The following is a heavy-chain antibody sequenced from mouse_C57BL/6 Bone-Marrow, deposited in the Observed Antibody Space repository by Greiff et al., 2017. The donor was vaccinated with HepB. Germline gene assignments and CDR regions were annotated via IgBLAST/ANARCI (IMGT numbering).Heavy chain of an antibody. CDR2: IDPNSGGT. CDR3: ATRGHGSGFAWFAY. CDR1: GYTFTSYW. J-gene: IGHJ3*01. V-gene: IGHV1-72*01. D-gene: IGHD3-2*02. Sequence: QVQLKQPGAELVKPGASVKLSCKASGYTFTSYWMHWVKQRPGRGLEWIGRIDPNSGGTKYNEKFKSKATLTVDKPSSTAYMQLSSLTSEDSAVYYCATRGHGSGFAWFAYWGQGTLVTVSA.